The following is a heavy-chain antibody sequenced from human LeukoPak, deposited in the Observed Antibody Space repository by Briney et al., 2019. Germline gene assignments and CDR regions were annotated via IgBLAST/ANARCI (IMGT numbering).Heavy chain of an antibody. CDR3: ARSGYCSSTSCYAPTYNWFDP. J-gene: IGHJ5*02. CDR2: IYPGDSDT. CDR1: GYSFTSYW. D-gene: IGHD2-2*03. V-gene: IGHV5-51*01. Sequence: GASLKISCKGSGYSFTSYWIGWVRQMPGKGLEWMGIIYPGDSDTRYSPSFQGQVTISADKSISTAYLQWSSLKASDTAMYYCARSGYCSSTSCYAPTYNWFDPWGQGTLVTVSA.